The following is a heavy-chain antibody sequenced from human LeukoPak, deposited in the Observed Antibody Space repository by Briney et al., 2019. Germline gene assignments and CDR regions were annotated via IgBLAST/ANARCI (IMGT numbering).Heavy chain of an antibody. CDR1: GYTFTSYD. CDR2: MNTNSGNT. CDR3: ARGASRSFDY. D-gene: IGHD6-6*01. Sequence: ASVKVSCKTSGYTFTSYDINWVRQATGQGLEWMGVMNTNSGNTGYAQRFRGRVTITRNTSISTAYMELSSLRSEDAAVYYCARGASRSFDYWGQGTLVTVSS. J-gene: IGHJ4*02. V-gene: IGHV1-8*03.